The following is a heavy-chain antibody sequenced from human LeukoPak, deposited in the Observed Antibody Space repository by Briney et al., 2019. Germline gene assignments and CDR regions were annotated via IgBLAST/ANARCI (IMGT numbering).Heavy chain of an antibody. CDR2: INHSGST. J-gene: IGHJ4*02. D-gene: IGHD1-26*01. CDR1: GGSFSGYY. CDR3: ARGQSIVGATGDY. Sequence: SETLSLTCAVYGGSFSGYYWSWIRQPPGKGLEWIGEINHSGSTNYNPSLKSRVTISVDTSKNQFSLKLSSVTAADTAVYYCARGQSIVGATGDYWGQGTLVTVSS. V-gene: IGHV4-34*01.